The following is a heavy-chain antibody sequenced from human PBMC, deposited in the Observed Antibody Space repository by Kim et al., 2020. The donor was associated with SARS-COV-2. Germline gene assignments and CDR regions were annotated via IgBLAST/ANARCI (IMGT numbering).Heavy chain of an antibody. V-gene: IGHV3-11*05. CDR3: ARDSGSSWSPTWFDP. CDR2: INGGGTHT. Sequence: GGSLRLSCAASGFTFSDYYMSWVRQAPGKGLEWISYINGGGTHTNYADSVRGRFTISRDKGKNSIYLQMNNLRVEDSAIYYCARDSGSSWSPTWFDPWGQGTLVTVSS. D-gene: IGHD6-13*01. CDR1: GFTFSDYY. J-gene: IGHJ5*02.